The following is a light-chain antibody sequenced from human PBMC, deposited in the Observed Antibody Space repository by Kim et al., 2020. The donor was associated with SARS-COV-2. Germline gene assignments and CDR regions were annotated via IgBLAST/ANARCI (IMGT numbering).Light chain of an antibody. CDR1: QSVSSH. CDR2: GAS. V-gene: IGKV3-15*01. J-gene: IGKJ4*01. CDR3: LQYNNWPPLT. Sequence: EIVMTQSPATLSVSPGDSATLSCRASQSVSSHLAWYQQRPGQAPRLLSYGASTRATAIPAGFSGSGSGTQFTLTISSLQSEDFAVYYCLQYNNWPPLTFGGGTKVDIK.